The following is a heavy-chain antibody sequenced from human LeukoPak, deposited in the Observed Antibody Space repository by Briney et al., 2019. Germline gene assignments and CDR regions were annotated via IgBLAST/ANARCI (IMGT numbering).Heavy chain of an antibody. J-gene: IGHJ6*02. V-gene: IGHV3-7*01. CDR1: GFISSGYW. CDR3: AKNIAAPGRDSYYLYGMDV. Sequence: GGSLRLSCAASGFISSGYWMTWVRQAPAKGLEWVANIKQDGSDQHYADAVKGRCTISRDNAKNSLYLQMNNLRADDTAVYYCAKNIAAPGRDSYYLYGMDVWGQGTTVTVSS. D-gene: IGHD6-25*01. CDR2: IKQDGSDQ.